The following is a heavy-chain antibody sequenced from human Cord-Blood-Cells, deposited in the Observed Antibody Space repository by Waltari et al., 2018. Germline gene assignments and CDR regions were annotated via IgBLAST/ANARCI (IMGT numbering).Heavy chain of an antibody. J-gene: IGHJ6*02. Sequence: EVQLVESGGGLVQPGGSLRLSCAASGFTFSSYWLHWVRQAPGKGLVWVSRINSDGSSTSYADSVKGRFTISRDNAKNTLYLQMNSLRAEDTAVYYCARDMSSGYYYGMDVWGQGTTVTVSS. V-gene: IGHV3-74*01. D-gene: IGHD6-19*01. CDR1: GFTFSSYW. CDR2: INSDGSST. CDR3: ARDMSSGYYYGMDV.